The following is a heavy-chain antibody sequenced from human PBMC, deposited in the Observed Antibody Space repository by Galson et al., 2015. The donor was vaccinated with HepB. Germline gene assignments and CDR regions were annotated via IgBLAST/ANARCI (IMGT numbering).Heavy chain of an antibody. Sequence: SGAEVKKPGESLKISCKGSGYTFTSYWIGWVRQMPGKGLEWRGRIDPSDSYINYNPYFRGHRTISVDTSSSTAYLQFSSLKASDTAIYYWARHGRRGGGFAGYSNFDYWGQGTLLTVSS. CDR1: GYTFTSYW. CDR3: ARHGRRGGGFAGYSNFDY. D-gene: IGHD5-12*01. CDR2: IDPSDSYI. J-gene: IGHJ4*02. V-gene: IGHV5-10-1*01.